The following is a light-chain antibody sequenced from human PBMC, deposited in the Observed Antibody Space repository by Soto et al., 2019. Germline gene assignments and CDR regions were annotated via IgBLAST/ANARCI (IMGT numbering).Light chain of an antibody. V-gene: IGKV3-15*01. CDR1: QSVISN. CDR3: QQHGDSPIT. Sequence: EIVMTQSPATLSVSLGERATLSCRASQSVISNLAWYRQKPGQAPRLLIYGASARATGIPARFSGSGSGTEFTLTISSLESEDSAVYYCQQHGDSPITFGQGTRLE. CDR2: GAS. J-gene: IGKJ5*01.